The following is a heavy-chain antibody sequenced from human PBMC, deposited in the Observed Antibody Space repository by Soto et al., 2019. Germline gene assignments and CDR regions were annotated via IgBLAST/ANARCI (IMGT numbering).Heavy chain of an antibody. Sequence: PSETLSLTCTVSGGSISSYYWIWIRQPPGKGLEWIGYIYYSGSTNYNPSLKSRVTISVDTSKNQFSLKLSSVTAADTAAYYCARLVGSSWTNWIFDLWGRGTLVTVSS. V-gene: IGHV4-59*01. CDR3: ARLVGSSWTNWIFDL. CDR1: GGSISSYY. J-gene: IGHJ2*01. D-gene: IGHD6-13*01. CDR2: IYYSGST.